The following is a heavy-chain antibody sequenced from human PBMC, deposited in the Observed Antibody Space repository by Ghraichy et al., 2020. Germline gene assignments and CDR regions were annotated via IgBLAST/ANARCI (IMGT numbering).Heavy chain of an antibody. CDR1: GFTFSSYG. D-gene: IGHD5-12*01. CDR3: ARRLRGYSGYHLRDYYGMDV. J-gene: IGHJ6*02. CDR2: IWYDGSNK. V-gene: IGHV3-33*01. Sequence: GGSLRLSCAASGFTFSSYGMHWVRQAPGKGLEWVAVIWYDGSNKYYADSVKGRFTISRDNSKNTLYLQMNSLRAEDTAVYYCARRLRGYSGYHLRDYYGMDVWGQGTTVTVSS.